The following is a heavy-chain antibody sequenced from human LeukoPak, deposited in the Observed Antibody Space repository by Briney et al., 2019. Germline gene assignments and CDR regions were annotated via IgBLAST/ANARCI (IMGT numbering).Heavy chain of an antibody. D-gene: IGHD3-22*01. CDR1: GFTFSDYY. J-gene: IGHJ4*02. CDR3: TRGSHDSSAYYHDY. CDR2: ISNSGSAI. V-gene: IGHV3-11*01. Sequence: RPGGSLRLSCAASGFTFSDYYMSWIRQTPEKGLEWISYISNSGSAIYYADSVKGRFTTSRDNSKNSLYLQLNSLRDVDTAVYYCTRGSHDSSAYYHDYWGQGTLVTVSS.